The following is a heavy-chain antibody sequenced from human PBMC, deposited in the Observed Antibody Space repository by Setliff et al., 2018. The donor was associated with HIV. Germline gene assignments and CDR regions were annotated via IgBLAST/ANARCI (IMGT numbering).Heavy chain of an antibody. V-gene: IGHV1-46*01. CDR3: ARLGSGWSDSYYYAMDV. D-gene: IGHD6-19*01. Sequence: ASVKVSCKVSGYTFPDYYMQWVRQAPGKGLEWMGLIDPDRGDTVYAEKFQGRVTMTRDTSTSTVYMELSSLRSEDTAVYYCARLGSGWSDSYYYAMDVWGQGTTVTISS. CDR1: GYTFPDYY. J-gene: IGHJ6*02. CDR2: IDPDRGDT.